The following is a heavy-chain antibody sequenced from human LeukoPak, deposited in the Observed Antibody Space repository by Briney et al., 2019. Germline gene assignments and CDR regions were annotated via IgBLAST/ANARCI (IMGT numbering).Heavy chain of an antibody. CDR1: GFNFRSYW. V-gene: IGHV3-74*01. D-gene: IGHD3-22*01. CDR3: TRDSRGCHSSGCWKPSDY. CDR2: IDSDDTGT. J-gene: IGHJ4*02. Sequence: GGSLRLSCAASGFNFRSYWMHWVRRAPGKGLVWVSRIDSDDTGTYADSVKGRFTISRDNANNMLYLQMNSLRVDDTAVYYCTRDSRGCHSSGCWKPSDYWGQGALVTVSS.